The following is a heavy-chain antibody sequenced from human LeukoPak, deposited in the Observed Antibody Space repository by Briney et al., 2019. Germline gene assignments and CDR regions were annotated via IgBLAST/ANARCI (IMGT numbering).Heavy chain of an antibody. CDR2: ISSGGITI. D-gene: IGHD3-9*01. Sequence: GGSLRLSCVVSGITFSDYYMSWIRQAPGKGLEWVSYISSGGITIYYADSVKGRFTISRDNAKNSLYLQMNSLRDEDTAVYYCARLPLPIYGMDVWGQGTTVTVSS. CDR1: GITFSDYY. CDR3: ARLPLPIYGMDV. V-gene: IGHV3-11*04. J-gene: IGHJ6*02.